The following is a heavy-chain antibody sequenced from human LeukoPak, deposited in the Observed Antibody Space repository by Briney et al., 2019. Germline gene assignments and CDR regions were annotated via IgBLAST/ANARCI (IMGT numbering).Heavy chain of an antibody. CDR1: GFTVRSNY. J-gene: IGHJ4*02. Sequence: GGSLRLSCAASGFTVRSNYMSWVRQAPGKGLEWVSIIYSGGSTFYADSVKGRFTISRDNSKNTVYLQMNSLRAEDTAVYYCASVAGCSSWSNPFDYWGQGTLVTVSS. D-gene: IGHD6-13*01. CDR3: ASVAGCSSWSNPFDY. CDR2: IYSGGST. V-gene: IGHV3-53*01.